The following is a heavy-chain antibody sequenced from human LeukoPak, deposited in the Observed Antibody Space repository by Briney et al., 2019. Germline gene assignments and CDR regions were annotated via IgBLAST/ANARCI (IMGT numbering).Heavy chain of an antibody. CDR1: GFTVSDSF. Sequence: PGGSLRLSCAASGFTVSDSFMTWVRQAPGKGLEWVSVIYVAGSTYYADSVKGRFTVSRDNSKNTLYLQMNSLRADDTAVYYCASYNWNDVGGWFDPWGQGTLVTVSS. D-gene: IGHD1-1*01. J-gene: IGHJ5*02. CDR3: ASYNWNDVGGWFDP. V-gene: IGHV3-53*01. CDR2: IYVAGST.